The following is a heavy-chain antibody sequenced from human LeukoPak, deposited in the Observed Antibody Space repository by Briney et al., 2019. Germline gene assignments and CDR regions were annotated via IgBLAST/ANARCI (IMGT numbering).Heavy chain of an antibody. D-gene: IGHD4-11*01. CDR3: ARVEATVTWFDY. J-gene: IGHJ4*02. Sequence: NPSETLSLTCAVSGGSISSSNWWSWVRQPPGKGLVWSGGIYHSGSTNYNPSLKSRVTISVDKSKNQFSLKLSSVTAADTAVYYCARVEATVTWFDYWGQGTLVTVSS. V-gene: IGHV4-4*02. CDR2: IYHSGST. CDR1: GGSISSSNW.